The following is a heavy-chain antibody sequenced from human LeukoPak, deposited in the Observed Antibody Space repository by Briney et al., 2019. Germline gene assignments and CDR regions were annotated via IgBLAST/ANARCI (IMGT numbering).Heavy chain of an antibody. D-gene: IGHD3-9*01. CDR3: ARDLRYFDWPPRFYYYGMDV. J-gene: IGHJ6*02. Sequence: ASVTVSCKASGYTFTSYGISWVRQAPGQGLEWMGWISAYNGNTNYAQKPQGRVTMTTDTSTSTAYMELRSLRSDDTAVYYCARDLRYFDWPPRFYYYGMDVWGQGTTVTVSS. CDR2: ISAYNGNT. V-gene: IGHV1-18*01. CDR1: GYTFTSYG.